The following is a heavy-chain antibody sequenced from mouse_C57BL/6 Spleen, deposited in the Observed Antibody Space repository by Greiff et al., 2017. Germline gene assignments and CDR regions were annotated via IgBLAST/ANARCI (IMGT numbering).Heavy chain of an antibody. V-gene: IGHV1-69*01. D-gene: IGHD1-1*01. CDR2: IDPSDSYT. CDR3: AGALRGDFDV. CDR1: GYTFTSYW. Sequence: VKLQQPGAELVMPGASVKLSCKASGYTFTSYWMHWVKQRPGQGLEWIGEIDPSDSYTNYNQKFKGKSTLTVDKSSSTAYMQLSSLTSEDSAVYYCAGALRGDFDVWGTGTTVTVSS. J-gene: IGHJ1*03.